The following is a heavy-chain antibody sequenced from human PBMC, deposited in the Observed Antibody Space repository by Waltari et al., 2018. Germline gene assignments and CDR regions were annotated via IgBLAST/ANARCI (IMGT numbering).Heavy chain of an antibody. V-gene: IGHV3-23*01. CDR2: ISGSGGST. CDR1: GFTFSSYA. D-gene: IGHD3-3*01. CDR3: AKDLIRIFGVVIILGGFDY. J-gene: IGHJ4*02. Sequence: EVQLLESGGGLVQPGGSLRLSCAASGFTFSSYAMSWVRQAPGKGLEWVSAISGSGGSTYYADSVKGRFTISGDNSKNPLYLQMNSLGAEDTAVYYCAKDLIRIFGVVIILGGFDYWGQGTLVTVSS.